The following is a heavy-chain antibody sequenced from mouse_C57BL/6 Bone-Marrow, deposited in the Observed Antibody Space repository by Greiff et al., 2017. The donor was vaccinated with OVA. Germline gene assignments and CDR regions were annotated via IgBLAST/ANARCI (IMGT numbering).Heavy chain of an antibody. CDR2: IYPGNSDT. V-gene: IGHV1-5*01. J-gene: IGHJ1*03. CDR3: TRGDLLLRPWYFDV. D-gene: IGHD1-1*01. Sequence: EVQLLQSGSVLARPGASVKMSCKTSGYTFTSSWMHWVKQRPGPGLAWIGAIYPGNSDTSYNQKFKGKAKLTAVTSASTAYMELSSLTTEDSAVYYCTRGDLLLRPWYFDVWGTGTTVTVSS. CDR1: GYTFTSSW.